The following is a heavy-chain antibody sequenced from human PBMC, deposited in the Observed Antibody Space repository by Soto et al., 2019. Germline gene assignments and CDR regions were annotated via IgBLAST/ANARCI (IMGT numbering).Heavy chain of an antibody. Sequence: PSQTLSLTYGISGDSASSNSAVWNCIRQSPSRGLEWLRRTYYRANWSNDYAVSVKSRITINPDTSKNQFSLQLYSVTPEDTAVYDCAGISWFRCLDVWGQGTPVSVSS. V-gene: IGHV6-1*01. D-gene: IGHD3-10*01. J-gene: IGHJ6*02. CDR2: TYYRANWSN. CDR3: AGISWFRCLDV. CDR1: GDSASSNSAV.